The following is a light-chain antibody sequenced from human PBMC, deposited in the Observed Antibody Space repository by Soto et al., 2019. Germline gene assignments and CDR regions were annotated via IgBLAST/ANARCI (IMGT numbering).Light chain of an antibody. Sequence: DIQMTQSPSSLSASVGDRFTITCLAIQSISSYLNWYEQKPGKAPKLLIYAASSLESGVPSRFSGSGSGTDFTLTISSLQPEDFETYYCQQSYSTPRTFGQGTKVDIK. J-gene: IGKJ1*01. CDR3: QQSYSTPRT. CDR1: QSISSY. V-gene: IGKV1-39*01. CDR2: AAS.